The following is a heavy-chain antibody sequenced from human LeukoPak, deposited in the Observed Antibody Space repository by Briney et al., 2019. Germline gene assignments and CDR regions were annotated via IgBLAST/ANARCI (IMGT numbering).Heavy chain of an antibody. CDR1: GFSLSKVW. D-gene: IGHD4-17*01. CDR3: TTVDYGDLTPAASSDY. Sequence: PGGSLRLSCAASGFSLSKVWMSWVRQAPGKGLEWVGHIKTKTDGGTTEYAAPVRGRFTISRDDSEDTLYLQTNSLKTEDTAVYYCTTVDYGDLTPAASSDYWGQGTLVTVSS. V-gene: IGHV3-15*01. CDR2: IKTKTDGGTT. J-gene: IGHJ4*02.